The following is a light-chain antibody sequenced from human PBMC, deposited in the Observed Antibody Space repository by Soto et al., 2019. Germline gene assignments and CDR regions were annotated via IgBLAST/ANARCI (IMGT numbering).Light chain of an antibody. CDR1: RSVRGSS. J-gene: IGKJ4*01. CDR2: GVS. CDR3: QQYGSSPLT. Sequence: EIVLTQSPGTLSLSPGERVTLSCRASRSVRGSSLAWYQQKPGQAPRLLIYGVSSRATGIPARFSGGGSGTDFSLTISRLETEDFSVYYCQQYGSSPLTFGGGTKVDIK. V-gene: IGKV3-20*01.